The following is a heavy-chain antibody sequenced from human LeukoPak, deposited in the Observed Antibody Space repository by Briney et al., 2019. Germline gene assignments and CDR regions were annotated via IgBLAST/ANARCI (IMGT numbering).Heavy chain of an antibody. V-gene: IGHV3-30*18. D-gene: IGHD3-16*01. CDR1: GFTFSSYG. CDR2: ISYDGSNK. CDR3: AKDRVGGGYDAFDI. Sequence: PGGSLRLSCAASGFTFSSYGMHWVRQAPGKGLEWVAVISYDGSNKYYADSVKGRFTISRDNSKNTLYLQMNSLRAEDTAVYYCAKDRVGGGYDAFDIWGQGTTVTIS. J-gene: IGHJ3*02.